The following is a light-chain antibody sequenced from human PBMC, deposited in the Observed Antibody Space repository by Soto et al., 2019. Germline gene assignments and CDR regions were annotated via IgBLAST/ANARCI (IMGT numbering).Light chain of an antibody. CDR1: SSDVGGSNY. J-gene: IGLJ2*01. Sequence: QSALTQPASVSGSPGKSITISCTGTSSDVGGSNYVSWYQQHPGKAPKLMIYDVSNRPSGVSNRFSGSKSGNTASLTISGLQAEDEADYYCRSYTSSSTRVVFGGVTKLTVL. CDR3: RSYTSSSTRVV. CDR2: DVS. V-gene: IGLV2-14*01.